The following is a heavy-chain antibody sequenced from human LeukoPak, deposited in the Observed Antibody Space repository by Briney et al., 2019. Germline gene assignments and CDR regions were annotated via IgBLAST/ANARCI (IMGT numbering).Heavy chain of an antibody. V-gene: IGHV3-49*04. Sequence: SGGSLRLSCTASGFTFGDYAMSWVRQAPGKGLEWVGFIRSKAYGGTTEYAASVKGRFTISRDDSKSIAYLQMNSLKTEDTAVYYCTREPNGPAAPFDYWGQGTLVTVSS. CDR2: IRSKAYGGTT. J-gene: IGHJ4*02. CDR1: GFTFGDYA. D-gene: IGHD2-2*01. CDR3: TREPNGPAAPFDY.